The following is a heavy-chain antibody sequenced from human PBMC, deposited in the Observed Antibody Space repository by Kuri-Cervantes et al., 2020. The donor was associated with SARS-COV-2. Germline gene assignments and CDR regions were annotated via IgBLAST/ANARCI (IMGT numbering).Heavy chain of an antibody. CDR1: GFTVSSNY. J-gene: IGHJ4*02. Sequence: GESLKISCAASGFTVSSNYMSWVRQAPGKGLEWVSVIYSGGSTYYADSVKGRFTVSRDNSKNTLYLQMNSLRAEDTAVYYCARDQSGSYFVYWGQGTLVTVSS. V-gene: IGHV3-53*01. D-gene: IGHD1-26*01. CDR2: IYSGGST. CDR3: ARDQSGSYFVY.